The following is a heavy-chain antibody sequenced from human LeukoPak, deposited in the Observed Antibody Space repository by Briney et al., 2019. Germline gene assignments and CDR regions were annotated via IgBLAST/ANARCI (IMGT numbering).Heavy chain of an antibody. Sequence: SETLSLTCTVPGGSISSYYWSWIRQPPGKGLEWIGEINHSGSTNYNPSLKSRVTISVDTSKNQFSLKLSSVTAADTAVYYCARESAGTGGWFDPWGQGTLVTVSS. V-gene: IGHV4-34*01. CDR1: GGSISSYY. CDR3: ARESAGTGGWFDP. D-gene: IGHD6-13*01. CDR2: INHSGST. J-gene: IGHJ5*02.